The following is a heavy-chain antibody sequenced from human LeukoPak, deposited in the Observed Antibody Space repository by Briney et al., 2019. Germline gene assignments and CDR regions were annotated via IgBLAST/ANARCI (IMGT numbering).Heavy chain of an antibody. J-gene: IGHJ4*02. CDR1: GFTLSSYW. Sequence: GGSLRLSCAASGFTLSSYWMHSVRQAPGKGLVWGSRINGDGSSTPYANSVKGRFTTSRDNAKNTLYLQRHSLRADDTAVYYCARGSTSGWPDYFDYWGQGSVVTVSS. D-gene: IGHD6-19*01. CDR3: ARGSTSGWPDYFDY. V-gene: IGHV3-74*01. CDR2: INGDGSST.